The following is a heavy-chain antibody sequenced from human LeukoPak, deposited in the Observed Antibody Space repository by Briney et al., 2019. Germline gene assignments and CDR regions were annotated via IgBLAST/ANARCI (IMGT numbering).Heavy chain of an antibody. Sequence: SETLSLTCAVYGGSSSGYYWSWIRQPPGKGLEWIGEINHSGSTNYNPSLKSRVTISVDTSKNQFSLKLSSVTAADTAVYYCARYRPRYCTNDVCSQTFDYWGQGTLVTVSS. V-gene: IGHV4-34*01. CDR2: INHSGST. D-gene: IGHD2-8*01. CDR1: GGSSSGYY. CDR3: ARYRPRYCTNDVCSQTFDY. J-gene: IGHJ4*02.